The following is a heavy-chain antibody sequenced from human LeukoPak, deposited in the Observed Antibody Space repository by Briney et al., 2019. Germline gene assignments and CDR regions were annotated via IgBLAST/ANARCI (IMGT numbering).Heavy chain of an antibody. CDR2: IRYDGSNK. CDR3: AKVSPLGSYYYGGFDY. Sequence: GGSLRLSCAASGFTFSSYGIHWVRQAPGKGLEWVAFIRYDGSNKYYADSVKGRFTISRDNSKNTLYLQMNSLRAEDTAVYYCAKVSPLGSYYYGGFDYWGQGTLVTVSS. CDR1: GFTFSSYG. V-gene: IGHV3-30*02. D-gene: IGHD1-26*01. J-gene: IGHJ4*02.